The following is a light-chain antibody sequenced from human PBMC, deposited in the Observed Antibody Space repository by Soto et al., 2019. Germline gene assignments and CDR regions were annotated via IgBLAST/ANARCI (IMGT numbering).Light chain of an antibody. CDR2: GAS. J-gene: IGKJ4*01. CDR1: QSVSSSY. Sequence: EIVLTQSPGTLSLSPGERATLSCKASQSVSSSYLAWYQQKPGQAPRLLIYGASSRATGIPDRFSGSGSGTDFTLPISRLEPEDFAVYYCQQYGSSPLTFGGGPKVEIK. V-gene: IGKV3-20*01. CDR3: QQYGSSPLT.